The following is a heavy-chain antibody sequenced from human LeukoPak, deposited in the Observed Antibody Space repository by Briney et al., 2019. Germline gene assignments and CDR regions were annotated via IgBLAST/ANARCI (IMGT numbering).Heavy chain of an antibody. J-gene: IGHJ4*02. V-gene: IGHV3-30*02. CDR3: AKDWAVAGPYDY. Sequence: GGSLRLSCAASGFTFSSYGMHWVRQTPGKGLEWVAFIRYDGSNKYYADSVKGRFTISRDNSKNTLYLQMNSLRAEDTAVYYCAKDWAVAGPYDYWGQGTLVTVSS. CDR2: IRYDGSNK. CDR1: GFTFSSYG. D-gene: IGHD6-19*01.